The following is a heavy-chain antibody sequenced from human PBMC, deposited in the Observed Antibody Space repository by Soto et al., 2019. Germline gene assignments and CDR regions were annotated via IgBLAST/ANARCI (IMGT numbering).Heavy chain of an antibody. Sequence: PSETLSLTCTVSGGSVSSGSYYWSWIRQPPGKGLEWIGYIYYSGSTNYNPSLRSRVSISVDTPKNQFSLKLSSVTAADTAVYYCARAPYAVTIFGVGCYFDYWGQGALVTVSS. CDR1: GGSVSSGSYY. CDR2: IYYSGST. J-gene: IGHJ4*02. D-gene: IGHD3-3*01. V-gene: IGHV4-61*01. CDR3: ARAPYAVTIFGVGCYFDY.